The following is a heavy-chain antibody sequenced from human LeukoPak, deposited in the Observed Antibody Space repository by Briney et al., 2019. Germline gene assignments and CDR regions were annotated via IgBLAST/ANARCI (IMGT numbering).Heavy chain of an antibody. V-gene: IGHV4-59*01. Sequence: SETLSLTCTVSGGSISSYYWSWIRQPPGKGLEWIGYIYYSGSTNYNPSLKSRVTISVDPSKNQFSLKLSSVTAADTAVYYCVGSYWPGYFDHWGQGTLVTVSS. D-gene: IGHD1-26*01. CDR3: VGSYWPGYFDH. CDR2: IYYSGST. J-gene: IGHJ4*02. CDR1: GGSISSYY.